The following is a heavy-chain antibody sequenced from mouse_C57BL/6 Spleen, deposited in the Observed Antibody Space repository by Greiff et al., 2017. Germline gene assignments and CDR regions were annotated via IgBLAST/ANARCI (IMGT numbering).Heavy chain of an antibody. V-gene: IGHV1-55*01. Sequence: VQLQQPGAELVKPGASVKMSCKASGYTFTSYWITWVKQSPGQGLEWIGDIYPGSGSTNYNEKFKSKATLTVDTSSSTAYMQLSSLTSEDSAVYYCARSGDYDYERYFDYWGQGTTLTVSS. CDR3: ARSGDYDYERYFDY. CDR2: IYPGSGST. J-gene: IGHJ2*01. D-gene: IGHD2-4*01. CDR1: GYTFTSYW.